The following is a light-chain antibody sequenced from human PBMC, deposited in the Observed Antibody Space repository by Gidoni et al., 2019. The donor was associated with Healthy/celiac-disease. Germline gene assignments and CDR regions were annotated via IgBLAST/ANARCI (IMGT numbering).Light chain of an antibody. CDR2: AAS. CDR3: QQSYSTPYT. Sequence: LHMPHSPSSLSASVGDRVTITCRASQSISSYLNWYQQKPGKAPKLLIYAASSLQSGVPSRFSGSGSGTDFTLTISSLQPEDFATYYCQQSYSTPYTFGQGTKLEIK. CDR1: QSISSY. V-gene: IGKV1-39*01. J-gene: IGKJ2*01.